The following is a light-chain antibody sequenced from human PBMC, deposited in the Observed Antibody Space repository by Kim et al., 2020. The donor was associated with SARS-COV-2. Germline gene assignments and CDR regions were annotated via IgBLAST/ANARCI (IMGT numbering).Light chain of an antibody. CDR1: QSVLYTSNNKNY. V-gene: IGKV4-1*01. CDR3: QQYYSTPFT. Sequence: DIVMTQSPDSLAVSLGERATINCASSQSVLYTSNNKNYLAWYQHKPGQPPKLLLYWASTRESGVPDRFSGSGSGTHFTLTISSLQAEDVAVYYCQQYYSTPFTFGPGTEVDIK. CDR2: WAS. J-gene: IGKJ3*01.